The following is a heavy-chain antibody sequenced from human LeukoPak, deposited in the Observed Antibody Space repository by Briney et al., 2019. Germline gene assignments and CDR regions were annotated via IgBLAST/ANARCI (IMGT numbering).Heavy chain of an antibody. Sequence: SETLSLPCGVSDHSISSGYYWGWIRQPPGKGLEWIGNIYHTGNTYYNPSLKSRVTISLDTSKNQLSLKLSSVTAADTAVYYCARSNYYYYYMDAWGKGTTVTVSS. V-gene: IGHV4-38-2*01. CDR2: IYHTGNT. CDR1: DHSISSGYY. J-gene: IGHJ6*03. CDR3: ARSNYYYYYMDA.